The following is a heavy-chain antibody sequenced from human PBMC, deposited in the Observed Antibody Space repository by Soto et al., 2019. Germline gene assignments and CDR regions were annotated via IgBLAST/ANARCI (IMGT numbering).Heavy chain of an antibody. D-gene: IGHD5-12*01. CDR3: ARGKGGDGYNYGNYYYYYGMDV. CDR1: GFTFSSYE. Sequence: PGGSLRLSCAASGFTFSSYEMNWVRQAPGKGLEWVSYISSSGSTIYYADSVKGRFTISRDNAKNSLYLQMNSLRAEDTAVYYCARGKGGDGYNYGNYYYYYGMDVWGQGTTVTVSS. J-gene: IGHJ6*02. CDR2: ISSSGSTI. V-gene: IGHV3-48*03.